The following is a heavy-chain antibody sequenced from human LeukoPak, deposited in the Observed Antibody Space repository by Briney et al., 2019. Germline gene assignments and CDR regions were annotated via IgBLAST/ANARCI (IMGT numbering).Heavy chain of an antibody. D-gene: IGHD5-18*01. CDR1: GYTFTSYY. CDR2: INPSGGST. J-gene: IGHJ4*02. CDR3: ARADGGYSYGHDGSFFDY. Sequence: ASVKVSCKASGYTFTSYYMHWVRQAPGQGLEWMGIINPSGGSTNYAQKFQGRVTMTRDTSTSTVYMELSSLRAEDTAVYYCARADGGYSYGHDGSFFDYWGQGTLVTVSS. V-gene: IGHV1-46*01.